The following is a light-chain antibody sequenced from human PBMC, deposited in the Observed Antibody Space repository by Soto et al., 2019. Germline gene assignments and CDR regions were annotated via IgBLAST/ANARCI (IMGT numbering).Light chain of an antibody. CDR1: QSVLYSSNNKNY. CDR2: WSS. Sequence: DIVMTQSPDSLAVSPGERATIHCKSSQSVLYSSNNKNYLAWYQQKPGQPPKLLIYWSSTREYGVPDRFSGSGSGTYFTLTISSLQPEDVAAYYCHQYYSRPYTFGQGTKLEIK. CDR3: HQYYSRPYT. J-gene: IGKJ2*01. V-gene: IGKV4-1*01.